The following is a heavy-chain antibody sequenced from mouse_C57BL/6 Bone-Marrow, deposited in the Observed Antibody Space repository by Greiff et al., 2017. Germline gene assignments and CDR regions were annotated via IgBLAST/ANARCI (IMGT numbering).Heavy chain of an antibody. J-gene: IGHJ2*01. Sequence: EVQLQQSGAELVRPGASVKLSCTASGFNIKDDYMHWVKQRPEQGLEWIGWIDPENGDTEYASKFQGKATITADTSSNTAYLQLSSLTSEDTAVYYCTTEYDYDGGVDYWGQGTTLTVSS. D-gene: IGHD2-4*01. CDR2: IDPENGDT. V-gene: IGHV14-4*01. CDR1: GFNIKDDY. CDR3: TTEYDYDGGVDY.